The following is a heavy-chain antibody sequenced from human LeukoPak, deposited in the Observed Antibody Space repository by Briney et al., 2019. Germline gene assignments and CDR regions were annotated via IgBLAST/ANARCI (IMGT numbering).Heavy chain of an antibody. J-gene: IGHJ4*02. CDR1: GGSVSSGSYY. V-gene: IGHV4-61*01. Sequence: SETLSLTCTVSGGSVSSGSYYWSWIRQPPGKGLEWIRYIYYSGSTNYNPSLKSRVTISVDTSKNQFSLKLSSVTAADTAVYYCARLRIAVAGTWAGFDYWGQGTLVTVSS. D-gene: IGHD6-19*01. CDR3: ARLRIAVAGTWAGFDY. CDR2: IYYSGST.